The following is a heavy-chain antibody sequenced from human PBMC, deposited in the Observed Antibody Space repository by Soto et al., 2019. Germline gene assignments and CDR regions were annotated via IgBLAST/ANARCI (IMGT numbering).Heavy chain of an antibody. D-gene: IGHD3-22*01. CDR3: AREGYSSGYYYYYGMDV. Sequence: SETLSLTCTVSGGSISSGCYYWSWIRQHPGKGLEWIGYIYYSGSTNYNPSLKSRVTISVDTSKNQFSLKLSSVTAADTAVYYCAREGYSSGYYYYYGMDVWGQGTTVTVSS. J-gene: IGHJ6*02. CDR1: GGSISSGCYY. CDR2: IYYSGST. V-gene: IGHV4-61*01.